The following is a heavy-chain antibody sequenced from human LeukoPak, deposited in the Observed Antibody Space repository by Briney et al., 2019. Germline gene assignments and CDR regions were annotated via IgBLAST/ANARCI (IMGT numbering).Heavy chain of an antibody. CDR1: GYTLTELS. Sequence: ASVKVSCKVSGYTLTELSMHWVRQAPGKGLEWMGGFDPEDGETIYAQKFQGRVTMTEDTSTDTAYMELSSLRSEDTAVYYCATVPYCSGGACYAYFDNWGLGNQVTVSS. V-gene: IGHV1-24*01. CDR3: ATVPYCSGGACYAYFDN. CDR2: FDPEDGET. J-gene: IGHJ4*02. D-gene: IGHD2-15*01.